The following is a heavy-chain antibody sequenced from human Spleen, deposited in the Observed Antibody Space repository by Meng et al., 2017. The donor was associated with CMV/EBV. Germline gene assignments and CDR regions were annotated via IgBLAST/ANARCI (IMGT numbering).Heavy chain of an antibody. CDR2: INSDGSST. J-gene: IGHJ6*02. CDR3: ARVLSSGKAYAMDV. Sequence: GGSLRLSCAASGFTFSSYWMHWVRQAPGKGLVWVSRINSDGSSTSYADSVKGRFAISRDLSKNTLYLQMNSLRAEDTAVYFCARVLSSGKAYAMDVWGQGTTVTVSS. V-gene: IGHV3-74*01. D-gene: IGHD6-19*01. CDR1: GFTFSSYW.